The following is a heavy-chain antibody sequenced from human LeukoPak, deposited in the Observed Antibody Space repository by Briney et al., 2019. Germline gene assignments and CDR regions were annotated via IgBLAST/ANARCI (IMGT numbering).Heavy chain of an antibody. J-gene: IGHJ4*02. CDR1: GFTFSSYG. CDR3: AKGRGSSAGSSDY. D-gene: IGHD3-16*01. CDR2: ISYDGSNK. Sequence: GGSLRLSCAASGFTFSSYGMHWVRQAPGKGLEWVAVISYDGSNKYYADSGKGRFTISRDNSKNTLYLQMNSLRSEDTAVYYCAKGRGSSAGSSDYWGQGTLVSVSS. V-gene: IGHV3-30*18.